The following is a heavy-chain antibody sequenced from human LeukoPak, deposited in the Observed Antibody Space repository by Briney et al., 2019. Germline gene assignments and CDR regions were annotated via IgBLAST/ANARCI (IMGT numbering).Heavy chain of an antibody. CDR1: GGTFSSYA. J-gene: IGHJ5*02. CDR3: ARDGAKSTTGTRRLFRFDP. Sequence: ASVKVSCKASGGTFSSYAISWVRQAPGQGLEWMGRTIPIFGIANYAQKFQGRVTITADKSTSTAYMELSSLRSEDTAVYYCARDGAKSTTGTRRLFRFDPWGQGTLVTVSS. V-gene: IGHV1-69*04. D-gene: IGHD1-1*01. CDR2: TIPIFGIA.